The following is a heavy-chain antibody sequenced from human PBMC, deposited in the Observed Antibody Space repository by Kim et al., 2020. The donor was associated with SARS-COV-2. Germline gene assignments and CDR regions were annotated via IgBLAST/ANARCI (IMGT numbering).Heavy chain of an antibody. Sequence: SETLSLTCTVSGGSVSSGSYYWSWIRQPPGKGLEWIGYIYYSGRTNYNPSPKSRVTLSVDTSKTQFSLKLSLLTAADTAVFYCARLGYPGIAAEGYWYF. J-gene: IGHJ2*01. V-gene: IGHV4-61*01. CDR2: IYYSGRT. CDR1: GGSVSSGSYY. CDR3: ARLGYPGIAAEGYWYF. D-gene: IGHD6-13*01.